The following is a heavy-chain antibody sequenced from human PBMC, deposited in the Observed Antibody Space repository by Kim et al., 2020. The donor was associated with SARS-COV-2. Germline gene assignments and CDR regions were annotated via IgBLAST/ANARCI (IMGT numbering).Heavy chain of an antibody. Sequence: KFQGRVTITADKSTSTAYMELSSLRSEDTAVYYCARFSITGTTFYGMDVWGQGTTVTVSS. CDR3: ARFSITGTTFYGMDV. J-gene: IGHJ6*02. D-gene: IGHD1-7*01. V-gene: IGHV1-69*02.